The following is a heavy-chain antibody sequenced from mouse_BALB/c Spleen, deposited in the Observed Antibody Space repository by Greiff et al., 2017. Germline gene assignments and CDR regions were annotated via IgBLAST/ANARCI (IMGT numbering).Heavy chain of an antibody. CDR1: GFTFTDYY. D-gene: IGHD2-2*01. CDR3: ARRGWLPYFDY. J-gene: IGHJ2*01. CDR2: IRNKANGYTT. Sequence: EVKLVESGGGLVQPGGSLRLSCATSGFTFTDYYMSWVRQPPGKALEWLGFIRNKANGYTTEYSASVKGRFTISRDNSQSILYLQMNTLRAEDSATYYCARRGWLPYFDYWGQGTTLTVSS. V-gene: IGHV7-3*02.